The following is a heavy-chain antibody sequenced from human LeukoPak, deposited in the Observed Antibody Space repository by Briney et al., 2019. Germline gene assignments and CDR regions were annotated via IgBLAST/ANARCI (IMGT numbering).Heavy chain of an antibody. CDR2: ISGSGGAI. J-gene: IGHJ3*01. V-gene: IGHV3-11*04. D-gene: IGHD2-15*01. CDR1: GFTFSDYF. Sequence: GGSLRLSCAASGFTFSDYFMSWIRQAPGKGLDWVSYISGSGGAIYYADSVKGRFTISRDNGNNSLFLEMTSLRADDTAVYYCARGFCSGGTCYRITGTFDVWGHGTMVSVSS. CDR3: ARGFCSGGTCYRITGTFDV.